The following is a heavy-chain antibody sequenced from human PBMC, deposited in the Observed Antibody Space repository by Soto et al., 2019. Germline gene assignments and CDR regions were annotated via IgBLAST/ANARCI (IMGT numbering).Heavy chain of an antibody. CDR2: ISGSGGST. CDR3: AKEFEGVPYSSSPNLIDY. CDR1: GFTFSSYA. V-gene: IGHV3-23*01. D-gene: IGHD6-6*01. Sequence: GGSMRVSCAASGFTFSSYAMSWVRQAPGKGLEWVSAISGSGGSTYYADSVKGRFTISRDNSKNTLYLQMNSLRAEDTAVYYCAKEFEGVPYSSSPNLIDYWGQGTLVTVSS. J-gene: IGHJ4*02.